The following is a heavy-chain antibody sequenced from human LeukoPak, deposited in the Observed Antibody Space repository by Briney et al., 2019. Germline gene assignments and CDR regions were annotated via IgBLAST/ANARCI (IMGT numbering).Heavy chain of an antibody. Sequence: SETLSLTCTVSGGSISSYYWSWIRQPPGKGLEWIGYIYTSGSTNYNPSLKSRVTISVDTSKNQFSLKLSSVTAADTAVYYCARHADIAIVTDYYYYMDVWGKGTTVTVSS. J-gene: IGHJ6*03. V-gene: IGHV4-4*09. D-gene: IGHD5-12*01. CDR2: IYTSGST. CDR3: ARHADIAIVTDYYYYMDV. CDR1: GGSISSYY.